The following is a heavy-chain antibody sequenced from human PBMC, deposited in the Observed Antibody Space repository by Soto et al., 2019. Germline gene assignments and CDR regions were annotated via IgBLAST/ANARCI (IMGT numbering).Heavy chain of an antibody. J-gene: IGHJ6*02. CDR3: AREKYSSSPGYYYYGMDV. CDR2: TYYRSKWYN. Sequence: SQTLSLTCAISGDSVSSNSAAWNWIRQSPSRGLEGLGRTYYRSKWYNDYAVSVKSRITINPDTPKNQFSLQLNSVTPEDTAVYYCAREKYSSSPGYYYYGMDVWGQGTTVNVSS. CDR1: GDSVSSNSAA. V-gene: IGHV6-1*01. D-gene: IGHD6-6*01.